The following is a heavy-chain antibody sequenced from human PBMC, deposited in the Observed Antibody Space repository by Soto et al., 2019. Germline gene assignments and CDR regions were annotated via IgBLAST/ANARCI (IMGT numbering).Heavy chain of an antibody. CDR1: GGTFSSYA. CDR3: ARDSPYDFWSGYYPHYYYYGMDV. CDR2: IIPIFGTA. V-gene: IGHV1-69*06. Sequence: QVQLVQSGAEVKKPGSSVKVSCTASGGTFSSYAISWVRQGPGQGLEWMGGIIPIFGTANYAQKFQGRVTITADKSTSTANMELSSLRSEDTAVYYCARDSPYDFWSGYYPHYYYYGMDVWGQGTTVTASS. D-gene: IGHD3-3*01. J-gene: IGHJ6*02.